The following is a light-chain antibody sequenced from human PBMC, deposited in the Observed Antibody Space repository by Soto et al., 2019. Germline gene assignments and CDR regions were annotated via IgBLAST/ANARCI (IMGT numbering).Light chain of an antibody. J-gene: IGKJ2*01. CDR3: HQYGSSPDT. Sequence: ESVLTQSPCTLSLSPGERATLSCRASQSVSSSYLAWYQQKTGQDPRLLIYGATSRATGIPDRFSCSGSGTDFTITITRLEPEEFAVYYCHQYGSSPDTFGQGTKLEIK. V-gene: IGKV3-20*01. CDR1: QSVSSSY. CDR2: GAT.